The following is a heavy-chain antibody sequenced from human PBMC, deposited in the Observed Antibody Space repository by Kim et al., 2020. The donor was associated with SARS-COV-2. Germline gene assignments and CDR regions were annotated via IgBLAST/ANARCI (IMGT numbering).Heavy chain of an antibody. Sequence: GGSLRLSCAASGFTFSSYGMHWVRQAPGKGLEWVAVISYDGSNKYYADSVKGRFTISRDNSKNTLYLQMNILRAEDTAVYYCAKDPSGGYFDYWGQGTLVTVSS. CDR3: AKDPSGGYFDY. J-gene: IGHJ4*02. V-gene: IGHV3-30*18. D-gene: IGHD2-15*01. CDR1: GFTFSSYG. CDR2: ISYDGSNK.